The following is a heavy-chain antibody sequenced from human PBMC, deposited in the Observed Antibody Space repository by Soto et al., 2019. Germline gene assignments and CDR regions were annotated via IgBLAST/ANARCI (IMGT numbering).Heavy chain of an antibody. CDR3: ARTPRRDGDYSLPRTFEN. CDR2: VYYSEKT. J-gene: IGHJ4*02. Sequence: QLQLQESGPGLVKPSATLSLTCTVSGGSISSNNCYWDWIRQAPGKGLEWIGSVYYSEKTHYNPSLQSRVSISKHTSKNQFSREVTDVTAADTAVYDAARTPRRDGDYSLPRTFENWGQGTLVTVSS. CDR1: GGSISSNNCY. V-gene: IGHV4-39*01. D-gene: IGHD2-15*01.